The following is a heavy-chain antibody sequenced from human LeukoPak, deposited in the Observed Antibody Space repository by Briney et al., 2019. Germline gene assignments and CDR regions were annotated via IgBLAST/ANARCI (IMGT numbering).Heavy chain of an antibody. V-gene: IGHV4-59*01. D-gene: IGHD3-10*01. Sequence: SETLSLTCTLSVGSISMYNWSSIRQPPGKGVEWIGYIYYSGSTNYNPSRKSRVAISVDTSKNQFSLKLSSVTAADTAIYYCASHVLYSFDIWGQGTMVTVSS. CDR1: VGSISMYN. J-gene: IGHJ3*02. CDR2: IYYSGST. CDR3: ASHVLYSFDI.